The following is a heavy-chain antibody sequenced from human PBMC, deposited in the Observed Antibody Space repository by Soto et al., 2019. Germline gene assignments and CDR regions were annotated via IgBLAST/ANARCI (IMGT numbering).Heavy chain of an antibody. CDR2: ISAYNGNT. Sequence: GASVKVSCKASGYTFTSYGISWVRQAPGQGLEWMGWISAYNGNTNYAQKLQGRVTMTTDTSTSTAYMELRSLRSDDTAVYYCARVGIGGSYLYYYYGMDVWGQGTTVTVSS. D-gene: IGHD2-15*01. J-gene: IGHJ6*02. CDR1: GYTFTSYG. CDR3: ARVGIGGSYLYYYYGMDV. V-gene: IGHV1-18*04.